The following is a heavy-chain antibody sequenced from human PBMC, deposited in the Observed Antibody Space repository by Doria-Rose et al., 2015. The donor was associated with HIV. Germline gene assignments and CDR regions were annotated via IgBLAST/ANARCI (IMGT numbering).Heavy chain of an antibody. CDR2: IFSDDER. CDR3: ARIKSSRWYHKYYFDF. D-gene: IGHD6-13*01. J-gene: IGHJ4*02. Sequence: SGPVLVKPTETLTLTCTVSGVSLSSPGMGVSWIRQPPGKALEWLANIFSDDERSYKTSLKSRFTISRGTSKRQVVLTMTDMDPVDTATYYCARIKSSRWYHKYYFDFWGQGTLVIASA. V-gene: IGHV2-26*01. CDR1: GVSLSSPGMG.